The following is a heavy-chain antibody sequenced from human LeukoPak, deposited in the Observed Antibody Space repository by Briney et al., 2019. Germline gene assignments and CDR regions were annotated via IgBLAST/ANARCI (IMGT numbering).Heavy chain of an antibody. CDR1: GYSFTCYW. CDR2: IYPGDSDT. D-gene: IGHD3-22*01. CDR3: ARQMPYYDSSGYYPIYFDY. Sequence: GESLKISCKGSGYSFTCYWIGWVRQIPGKGLEWMGSIYPGDSDTRYSPSFQGQVTISADKSISTAYLQWSSLKASDTAMYYCARQMPYYDSSGYYPIYFDYWGQGTLVTVSS. V-gene: IGHV5-51*01. J-gene: IGHJ4*02.